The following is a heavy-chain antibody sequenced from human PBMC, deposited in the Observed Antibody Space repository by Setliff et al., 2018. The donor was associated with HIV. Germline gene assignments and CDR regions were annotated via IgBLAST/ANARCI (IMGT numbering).Heavy chain of an antibody. CDR2: ISTDGSST. V-gene: IGHV3-74*01. Sequence: LRLSCAASGFTFRDNWMHWVRQAPGKGLMWVSRISTDGSSTIYADSVKGRFTISRDNAKNTLFLQMNSLRAEDTAVYYCARVLIAATGWCEYWGQGTLVTVSS. D-gene: IGHD2-15*01. J-gene: IGHJ4*02. CDR1: GFTFRDNW. CDR3: ARVLIAATGWCEY.